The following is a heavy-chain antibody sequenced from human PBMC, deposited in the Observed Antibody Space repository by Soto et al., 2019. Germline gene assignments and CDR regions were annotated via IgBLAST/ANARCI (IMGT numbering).Heavy chain of an antibody. CDR3: ARDGGTGGWFDP. J-gene: IGHJ5*02. D-gene: IGHD3-10*01. Sequence: GGSLRLSCAASGFTFSSYGMHWVRQAPGKGLEWVAVIWYDGSNKYYADSVKGRFTISRDNSKNTLYLQMNSLRAEDTAVYYCARDGGTGGWFDPWGQGTLVTVSS. V-gene: IGHV3-33*01. CDR2: IWYDGSNK. CDR1: GFTFSSYG.